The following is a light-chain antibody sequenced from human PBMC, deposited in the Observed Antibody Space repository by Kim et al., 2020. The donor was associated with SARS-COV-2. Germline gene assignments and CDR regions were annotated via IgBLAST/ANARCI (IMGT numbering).Light chain of an antibody. CDR3: PSRASNATVV. J-gene: IGLJ2*01. V-gene: IGLV3-19*01. Sequence: SSELTQDPAVSVALGQTVRITCQGDSLRSSYATWYPQTPGQAPILVLYGNNNRPSGIPVRFSGSRSRNPASFTLPGTQAGDDSAYSCPSRASNATVVFGG. CDR2: GNN. CDR1: SLRSSY.